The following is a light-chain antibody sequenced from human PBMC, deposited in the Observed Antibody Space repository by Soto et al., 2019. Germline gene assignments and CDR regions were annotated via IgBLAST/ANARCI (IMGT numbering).Light chain of an antibody. CDR1: SIDVGGYNY. CDR3: SSCSTSGTVT. Sequence: QSVLTQPASVSGSPGQSITISCTGTSIDVGGYNYVSWYQQHPDKAPKLLIYEVSNRPSAVSNRFSGSKSGNTASLTISGLQAEDEADYYCSSCSTSGTVTFGGGTKLTVL. V-gene: IGLV2-14*01. CDR2: EVS. J-gene: IGLJ2*01.